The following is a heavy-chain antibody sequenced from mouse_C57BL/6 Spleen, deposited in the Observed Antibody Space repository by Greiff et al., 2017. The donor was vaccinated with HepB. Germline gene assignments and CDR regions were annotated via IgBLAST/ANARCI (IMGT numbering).Heavy chain of an antibody. CDR1: GYTFTSYG. D-gene: IGHD1-1*01. J-gene: IGHJ1*03. CDR3: ARGNTTVVAPYWYFDV. CDR2: IYPRSGNT. Sequence: QVQLKQSGAELARPGASVKLSCKASGYTFTSYGISWVKQRTGQGLEWIGEIYPRSGNTYYNEKFKGKATLTADKSSSTAYMELRSLTSEDSAVYFCARGNTTVVAPYWYFDVWGTGTTVTVSS. V-gene: IGHV1-81*01.